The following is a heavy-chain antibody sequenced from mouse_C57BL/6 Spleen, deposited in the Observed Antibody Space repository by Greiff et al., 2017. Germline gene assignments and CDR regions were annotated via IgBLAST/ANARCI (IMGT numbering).Heavy chain of an antibody. J-gene: IGHJ3*01. V-gene: IGHV14-1*01. Sequence: EVQLQQSGAELVRPGASVKLSCTASGFNIKDYYMYWVKQRPEQGLEWIGRIDPEDGDTEYAPKFQGKATMAADTSSNTAYLQLSSLTSEDTAVYYCTTNYGSSWAYWGQGTLVTVSA. D-gene: IGHD1-1*01. CDR3: TTNYGSSWAY. CDR1: GFNIKDYY. CDR2: IDPEDGDT.